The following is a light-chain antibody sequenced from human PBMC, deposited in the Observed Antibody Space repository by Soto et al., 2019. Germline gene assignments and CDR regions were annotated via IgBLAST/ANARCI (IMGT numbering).Light chain of an antibody. CDR1: QSVSSSY. V-gene: IGKV3D-20*02. CDR2: DAS. Sequence: EIVLTQSPGTLSLSPGERATLSCRASQSVSSSYLAWYQQKPGQAPRLLIYDASNRATGIPDRFSGGGSGTDFTLTISSLEPEDFAVYYCQQRSNWPITFGQGTRLEI. CDR3: QQRSNWPIT. J-gene: IGKJ5*01.